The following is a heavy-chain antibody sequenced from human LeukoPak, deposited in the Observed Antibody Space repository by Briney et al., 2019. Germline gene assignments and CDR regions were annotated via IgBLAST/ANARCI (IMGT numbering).Heavy chain of an antibody. J-gene: IGHJ3*02. CDR2: ISYSGST. CDR3: ARGDDYYDSSGLFDAFDI. V-gene: IGHV4-59*12. CDR1: GGSISSYY. D-gene: IGHD3-22*01. Sequence: PSETLSLTCIVSGGSISSYYWSWIRQPPGKGLEWIGGISYSGSTNYNPSLKSRVAISVDTPKNQFSLKLSSVTAADTAVYYCARGDDYYDSSGLFDAFDIWGQGTMVTVSS.